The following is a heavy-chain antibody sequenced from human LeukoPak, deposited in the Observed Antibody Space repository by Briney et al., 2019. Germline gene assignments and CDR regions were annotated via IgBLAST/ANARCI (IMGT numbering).Heavy chain of an antibody. J-gene: IGHJ3*02. CDR3: ARDPRDDAFDI. Sequence: ASVKVSCKASGGTFISYAISWVRQAPGQGLEWMGRIIPIFGTANYAQKFQGRVTITTDESTSTAYMELSSLRSEDTAVYYCARDPRDDAFDIWGQGTMVTVSS. CDR1: GGTFISYA. V-gene: IGHV1-69*05. CDR2: IIPIFGTA.